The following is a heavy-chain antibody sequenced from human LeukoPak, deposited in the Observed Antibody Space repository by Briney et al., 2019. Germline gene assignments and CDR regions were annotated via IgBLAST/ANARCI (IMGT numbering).Heavy chain of an antibody. Sequence: GGSLRLSCAASGFTFSSYAMSWVRQAPGKGLEWVSAISGSGGSTYYADSVKGRLPNSRDNSKNTLYLQMNSLRAEDTAVYYCAHPPEQQRSTWGQGTLVTVSS. J-gene: IGHJ5*02. CDR1: GFTFSSYA. CDR2: ISGSGGST. V-gene: IGHV3-23*01. CDR3: AHPPEQQRST. D-gene: IGHD6-13*01.